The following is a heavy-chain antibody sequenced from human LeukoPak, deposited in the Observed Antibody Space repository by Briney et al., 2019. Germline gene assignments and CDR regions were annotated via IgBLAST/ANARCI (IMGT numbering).Heavy chain of an antibody. Sequence: GRSLRLSCAASGFTFSSYAMHWVRQAPGKGLEWVAVISYDGSNKYYADSVKGRFTISRDNSKNTLYLQMNSLRAEDTAVYYCARDPYSGSYYREGGYYYYYYMDVWGKGTTVTVSS. CDR3: ARDPYSGSYYREGGYYYYYYMDV. CDR2: ISYDGSNK. D-gene: IGHD1-26*01. J-gene: IGHJ6*03. CDR1: GFTFSSYA. V-gene: IGHV3-30*04.